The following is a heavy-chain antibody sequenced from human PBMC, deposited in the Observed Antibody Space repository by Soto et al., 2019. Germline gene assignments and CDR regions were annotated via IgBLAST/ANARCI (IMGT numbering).Heavy chain of an antibody. CDR1: GGSISRYF. D-gene: IGHD2-21*01. Sequence: QVQLQESGPGLVRPSETLSLTCTVSGGSISRYFWSWIRQSPGKGLEWIGYIFYTGSTTYNPSLKSRVTISIDTSKNHFSLKLSSLTAADTAVYYCAHFSDLEWFAPWGHGTLVNVSS. V-gene: IGHV4-59*01. CDR2: IFYTGST. J-gene: IGHJ5*02. CDR3: AHFSDLEWFAP.